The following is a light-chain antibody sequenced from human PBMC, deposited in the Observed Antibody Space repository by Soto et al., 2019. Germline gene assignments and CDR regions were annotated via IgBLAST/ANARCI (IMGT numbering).Light chain of an antibody. Sequence: QYALTQPASVSGSPGQSITISCTGTSSDVGSYNLVSWYQQHPGKAPKLMIYEVSKRPSGVSNRFSGSKSGNTASLTISGLQAEDEADYYCCSYAGSSTKRVFGGGTKLTVL. V-gene: IGLV2-23*02. CDR2: EVS. CDR3: CSYAGSSTKRV. J-gene: IGLJ3*02. CDR1: SSDVGSYNL.